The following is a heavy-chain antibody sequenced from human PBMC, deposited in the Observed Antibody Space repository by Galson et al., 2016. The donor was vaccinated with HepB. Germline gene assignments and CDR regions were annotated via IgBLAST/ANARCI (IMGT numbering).Heavy chain of an antibody. D-gene: IGHD2-8*01. CDR3: ATGCDYDY. J-gene: IGHJ4*02. CDR1: GFTFSEYA. Sequence: SLRLSCSASGFTFSEYALNWVRQAPGKGLEWVSAITYSGGSTYYKDSVKGRFTISRDNSKNTLYLQMNSLRAEDTAVYYCATGCDYDYWGQGTLVTVSS. V-gene: IGHV3-23*01. CDR2: ITYSGGST.